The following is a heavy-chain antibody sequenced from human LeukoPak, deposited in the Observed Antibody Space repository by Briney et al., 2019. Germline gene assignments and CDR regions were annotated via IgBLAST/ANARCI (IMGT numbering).Heavy chain of an antibody. CDR3: ARLDKGIKAAHFDY. V-gene: IGHV4-39*01. Sequence: SETLSLTCTVSGGSISSSDFNWGWIRQPPGKGLEWIGVISYSGSTYYNPSLKSRVTISVDTSKSHFSLKLSSVTAADTAIYYCARLDKGIKAAHFDYWGRGTLVTVSS. D-gene: IGHD3-9*01. J-gene: IGHJ2*01. CDR1: GGSISSSDFN. CDR2: ISYSGST.